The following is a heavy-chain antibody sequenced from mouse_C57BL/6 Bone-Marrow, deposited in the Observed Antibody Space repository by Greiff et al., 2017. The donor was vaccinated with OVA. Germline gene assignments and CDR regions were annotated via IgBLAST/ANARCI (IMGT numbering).Heavy chain of an antibody. CDR3: TRDEGIYYYGSSYPWFAY. V-gene: IGHV5-9-1*02. D-gene: IGHD1-1*01. J-gene: IGHJ3*01. CDR2: ISSGGDYI. Sequence: EVQRVESGEGLVKPGGSLKLSCAASGFTFSSYAMSWVRQTPEKRLEWVAYISSGGDYIYYADTVKGRFTISRDNARNTLYLQMSSLKSEDTAMYYCTRDEGIYYYGSSYPWFAYWGQGTLVTVSA. CDR1: GFTFSSYA.